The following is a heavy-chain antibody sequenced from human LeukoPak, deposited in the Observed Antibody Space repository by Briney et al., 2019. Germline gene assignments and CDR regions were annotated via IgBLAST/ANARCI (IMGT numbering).Heavy chain of an antibody. CDR3: AKDGCTSTSCYLVS. Sequence: GGSLRLSCAASGFTFSSYAVNWVSQAPGKGLEWVSAISGSGGGTYYADSVKGRFTISRDNSKNTLYLEMNSLRAEDTAIYYCAKDGCTSTSCYLVSWGQGTLVTVSS. J-gene: IGHJ5*02. V-gene: IGHV3-23*01. D-gene: IGHD2-2*01. CDR2: ISGSGGGT. CDR1: GFTFSSYA.